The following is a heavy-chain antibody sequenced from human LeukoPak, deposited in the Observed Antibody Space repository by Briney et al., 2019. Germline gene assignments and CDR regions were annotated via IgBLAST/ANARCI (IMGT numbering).Heavy chain of an antibody. V-gene: IGHV4-59*01. D-gene: IGHD2-15*01. CDR2: IYNSVST. Sequence: KTSETLSLTCTVSGGSISSYYWSWIRQPPGKGLEWIGYIYNSVSTNYNPSLKSRVTISVDTSKNQFSLKLSSVTAADTAVYYCARESGGSCYFDYWGQGALVTVSS. CDR3: ARESGGSCYFDY. J-gene: IGHJ4*02. CDR1: GGSISSYY.